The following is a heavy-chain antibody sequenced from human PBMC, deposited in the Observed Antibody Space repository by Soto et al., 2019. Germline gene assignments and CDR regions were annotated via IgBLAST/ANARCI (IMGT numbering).Heavy chain of an antibody. CDR3: ARARTRNYYGSGSYYPPNYYYYGMDV. D-gene: IGHD3-10*01. CDR2: INHSGST. CDR1: GGSFSGYY. Sequence: SETLSLTCAVYGGSFSGYYWSWIRQPPGKGLEWIGEINHSGSTNYNPSLKSRVTISVDTSKNQFSLKLSSVTAADTAVYYCARARTRNYYGSGSYYPPNYYYYGMDVWGQGTTVTVSS. V-gene: IGHV4-34*01. J-gene: IGHJ6*02.